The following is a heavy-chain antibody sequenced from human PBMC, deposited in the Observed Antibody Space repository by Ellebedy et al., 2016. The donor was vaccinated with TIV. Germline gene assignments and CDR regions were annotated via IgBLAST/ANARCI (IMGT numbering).Heavy chain of an antibody. CDR3: ARYHSSGDDY. CDR2: NDPSNGGT. J-gene: IGHJ4*02. V-gene: IGHV1-46*01. D-gene: IGHD3-22*01. CDR1: GYRLSRYY. Sequence: ASVKVSCXASGYRLSRYYIHWMRQAPGRGLEWMGVNDPSNGGTSYSQKFQGRLLVTTDTSTSTVYMDLSSLRFDDTAMYYCARYHSSGDDYWGQGTLVTVSS.